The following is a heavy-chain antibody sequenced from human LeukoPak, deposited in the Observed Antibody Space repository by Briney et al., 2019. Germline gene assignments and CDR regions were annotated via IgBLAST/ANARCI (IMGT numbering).Heavy chain of an antibody. CDR3: AREQVGIAVAGLRGLDY. J-gene: IGHJ4*02. CDR1: GGSISSGSYY. Sequence: SQTLSLTCTVSGGSISSGSYYWSWIRQPAGKGLEWIGRIYTSGGTNYNPSLKSRVTISVDTSKNQFSLKLSSVTAADTAVYYCAREQVGIAVAGLRGLDYWGQGTLVTVSS. D-gene: IGHD6-19*01. V-gene: IGHV4-61*02. CDR2: IYTSGGT.